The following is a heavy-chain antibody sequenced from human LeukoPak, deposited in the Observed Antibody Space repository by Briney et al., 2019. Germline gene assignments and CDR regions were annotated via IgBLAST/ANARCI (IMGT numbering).Heavy chain of an antibody. CDR2: ISYDGSNK. V-gene: IGHV3-30-3*01. J-gene: IGHJ5*02. Sequence: PGGSLRLSCAASGFTFSSYAMHWVRQAPGKGLEWVAVISYDGSNKYYADSVKGRFTISRDNSKNTLYLQMNSLRAEDTAVYYCARDFAWGYSSTWGQGTLVTVSS. D-gene: IGHD6-13*01. CDR3: ARDFAWGYSST. CDR1: GFTFSSYA.